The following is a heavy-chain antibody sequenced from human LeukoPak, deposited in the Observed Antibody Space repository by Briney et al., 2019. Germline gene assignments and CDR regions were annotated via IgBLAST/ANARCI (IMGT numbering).Heavy chain of an antibody. J-gene: IGHJ4*02. CDR2: ISGSGGST. Sequence: ETLSLTCIVSGDSISSNNYYWGWIRQPPGKGLEWVSAISGSGGSTYYADSVKGRFTISRDNSKNTLYLQMNSLRAEDTAVYYCAKDQPRLAVAGLFDYWGQGTLVTVSS. D-gene: IGHD6-19*01. CDR1: GDSISSNNYY. CDR3: AKDQPRLAVAGLFDY. V-gene: IGHV3-23*01.